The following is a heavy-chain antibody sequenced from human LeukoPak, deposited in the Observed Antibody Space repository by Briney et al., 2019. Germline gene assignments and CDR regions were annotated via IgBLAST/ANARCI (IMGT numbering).Heavy chain of an antibody. CDR2: MSSSDDGR. CDR3: AKVRPSDVWFGEFDIDY. CDR1: GFSFSSYA. J-gene: IGHJ4*02. D-gene: IGHD3-10*01. Sequence: QSGGSLRLSCATSGFSFSSYAMSWVRQAPGKGLEWVSAMSSSDDGRYYAASVRGRFTISRDNSKNTLYLQMNSLRAEDTAVYYCAKVRPSDVWFGEFDIDYRGQGTLVTVSS. V-gene: IGHV3-23*01.